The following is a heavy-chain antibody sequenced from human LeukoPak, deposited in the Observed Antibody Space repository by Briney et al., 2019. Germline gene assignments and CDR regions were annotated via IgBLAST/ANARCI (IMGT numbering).Heavy chain of an antibody. CDR3: ARSSRAAYDSSGYYYGYFQH. V-gene: IGHV4-30-2*01. D-gene: IGHD3-22*01. CDR1: GDSFISKPYY. CDR2: IYHSGST. Sequence: SETLSLTCDISGDSFISKPYYWNWVRQPPGKGPEWIGYIYHSGSTYYNPSLKSRVTISVDRSKNQFSLKLSSVTATDTAVYYCARSSRAAYDSSGYYYGYFQHWGQGTLVTVSS. J-gene: IGHJ1*01.